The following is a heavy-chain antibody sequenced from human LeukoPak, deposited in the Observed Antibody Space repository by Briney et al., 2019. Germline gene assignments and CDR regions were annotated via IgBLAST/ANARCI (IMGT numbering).Heavy chain of an antibody. CDR2: TSYRSRWSS. D-gene: IGHD4-11*01. CDR1: GDSVSTYSAA. CDR3: AGETGDLNMGSNSFYFDY. V-gene: IGHV6-1*01. J-gene: IGHJ4*02. Sequence: SQTLSLTCDISGDSVSTYSAAWNWIRQSPSRGLEWLGRTSYRSRWSSDYAVSVIRRITINPDTSKNRISLQLTSVTPEDTAVYYCAGETGDLNMGSNSFYFDYWGQGTLVTVSS.